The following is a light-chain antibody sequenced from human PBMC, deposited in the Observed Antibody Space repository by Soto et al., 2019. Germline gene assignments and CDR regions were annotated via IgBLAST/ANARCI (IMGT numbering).Light chain of an antibody. Sequence: DIVMTQSPDSLAVSLGERATINCKSSQNVLNRANDKNYIAWYQQKPGQPPKLLIYWASTRESDVPDRFSGSGSATDFTLTISSLQAGDVAVYFCQQYFNTHLTFGGGTKVEIK. CDR3: QQYFNTHLT. CDR2: WAS. CDR1: QNVLNRANDKNY. V-gene: IGKV4-1*01. J-gene: IGKJ4*01.